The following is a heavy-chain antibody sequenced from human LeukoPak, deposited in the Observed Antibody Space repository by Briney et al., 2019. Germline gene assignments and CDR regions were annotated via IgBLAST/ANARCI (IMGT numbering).Heavy chain of an antibody. Sequence: GGSLRLSCAASGFTVSSKYMSWVRQAPGKGLEWVSVIFSGDNTYYAGSVKGRFTISRDNSKNTLYLQMNSLRAEDTAVYYCAKPDPPPMVRGGFDPWGQGTLVTVSS. V-gene: IGHV3-53*01. CDR2: IFSGDNT. J-gene: IGHJ5*02. CDR1: GFTVSSKY. CDR3: AKPDPPPMVRGGFDP. D-gene: IGHD3-10*01.